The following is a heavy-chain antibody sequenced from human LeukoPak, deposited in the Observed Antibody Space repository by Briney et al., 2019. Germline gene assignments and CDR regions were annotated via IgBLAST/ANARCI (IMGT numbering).Heavy chain of an antibody. J-gene: IGHJ4*02. CDR1: GFTVSSNY. D-gene: IGHD3-9*01. CDR3: ASAALTDVLDY. Sequence: PGGSLRLSCAASGFTVSSNYMSWVRQAPGKGLEWVSVIYSGGSTYYADSVKGRFTISRDNSKNTLYLQMNSLRAEDTAVYYCASAALTDVLDYWGQGTPVTVSS. CDR2: IYSGGST. V-gene: IGHV3-66*01.